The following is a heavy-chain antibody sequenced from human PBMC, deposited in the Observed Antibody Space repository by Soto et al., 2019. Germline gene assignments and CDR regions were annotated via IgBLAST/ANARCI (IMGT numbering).Heavy chain of an antibody. Sequence: QVQLVESGGGVVQPGRSLRLSCAASGFTFSSYAMHWVRQAPGKGLEWVAVISYDGSNKYYADSVKGRFTISRDNSKNTLYLQMNSLRAEDTAVYYCARDWGLYSRHYYGMDVWGQGTTVTVSS. CDR3: ARDWGLYSRHYYGMDV. CDR2: ISYDGSNK. CDR1: GFTFSSYA. D-gene: IGHD2-8*01. V-gene: IGHV3-30-3*01. J-gene: IGHJ6*02.